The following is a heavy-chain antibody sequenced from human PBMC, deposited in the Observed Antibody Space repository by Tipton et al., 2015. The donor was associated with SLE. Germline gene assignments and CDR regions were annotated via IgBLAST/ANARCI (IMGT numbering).Heavy chain of an antibody. CDR3: ARGYSGYEAGDY. Sequence: QLVQSGGGLVQPGGSLRLSCAASGFTVSSNSMSWVRQAPGKGLEWVSVIHFGGTTFYVDSVKGRFTISRDISKNTLYLQMNNLGTEDTAVYYCARGYSGYEAGDYWGQGTLVTVSS. J-gene: IGHJ4*02. CDR2: IHFGGTT. V-gene: IGHV3-53*04. D-gene: IGHD5-12*01. CDR1: GFTVSSNS.